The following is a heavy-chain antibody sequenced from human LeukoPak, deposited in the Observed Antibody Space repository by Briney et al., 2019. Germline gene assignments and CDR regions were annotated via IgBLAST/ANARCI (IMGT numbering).Heavy chain of an antibody. CDR1: GFSFSNYG. CDR3: AKDSPLRTSYHGYFDY. Sequence: GGSLRLSCAASGFSFSNYGMTWVRQAPGKGLEWVSALTLSGTNTHYADSVKGRFTISRDVSKNTLYLQMNTLRVEDTAVYYCAKDSPLRTSYHGYFDYWGQGTLVTVSS. V-gene: IGHV3-23*01. CDR2: LTLSGTNT. D-gene: IGHD3-16*01. J-gene: IGHJ4*02.